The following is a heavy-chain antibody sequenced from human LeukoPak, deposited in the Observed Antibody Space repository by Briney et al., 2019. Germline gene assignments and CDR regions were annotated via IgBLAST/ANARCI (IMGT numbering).Heavy chain of an antibody. J-gene: IGHJ4*02. D-gene: IGHD3-16*01. Sequence: PSETLSLTCAVSGGSISSGGYSWSWIRQPPGKGLEWIGYIYHSGSIYYNPSLKSRVTISVDRSKNQFSLKLSSVTAADTAVYYCARGSLGDEDAYYFDYWGQGTLVTVSS. CDR1: GGSISSGGYS. CDR2: IYHSGSI. CDR3: ARGSLGDEDAYYFDY. V-gene: IGHV4-30-2*01.